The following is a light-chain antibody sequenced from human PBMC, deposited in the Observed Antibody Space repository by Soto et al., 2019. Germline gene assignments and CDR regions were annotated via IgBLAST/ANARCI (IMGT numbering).Light chain of an antibody. Sequence: VISMTQSPSVIYASTGDKVTIRCRVSQCINSFLAWYQQKPGKAPNLLIYGGSSFQSGVPSRFSGSGSGTDFNLTINDLQSEDLATYYCQQYYFLPYTFGQGTKLQIK. CDR1: QCINSF. CDR3: QQYYFLPYT. J-gene: IGKJ2*01. CDR2: GGS. V-gene: IGKV1D-8*01.